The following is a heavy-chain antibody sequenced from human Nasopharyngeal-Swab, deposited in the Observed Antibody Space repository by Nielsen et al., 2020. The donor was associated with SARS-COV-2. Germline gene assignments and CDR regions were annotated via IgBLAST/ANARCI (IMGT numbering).Heavy chain of an antibody. J-gene: IGHJ5*02. CDR3: ARQRRIAAAGTLS. CDR1: GGSISSSSYY. CDR2: IYYSGST. Sequence: SETLSLTCTVSGGSISSSSYYWGWIRQPPGKGLEWIGSIYYSGSTYYNPSLKSRVTISVDTSKNQFSLKLSSATAADTAVYYCARQRRIAAAGTLSWGQGTLVTVSS. V-gene: IGHV4-39*01. D-gene: IGHD6-13*01.